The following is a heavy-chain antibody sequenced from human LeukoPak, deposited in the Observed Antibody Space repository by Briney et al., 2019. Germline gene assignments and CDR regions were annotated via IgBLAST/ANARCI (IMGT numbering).Heavy chain of an antibody. CDR1: GGSISSGGYY. CDR2: IYYSGST. CDR3: ARDNWNDGIKYFDY. V-gene: IGHV4-31*03. J-gene: IGHJ4*02. Sequence: TLSLTCTVSGGSISSGGYYWSWIRQHPGKGLEWIGYIYYSGSTYYNPSLKSRVTISVDTSKNQFSLKLSSVTAADTAVYYCARDNWNDGIKYFDYWGQGTLVTVSS. D-gene: IGHD1-20*01.